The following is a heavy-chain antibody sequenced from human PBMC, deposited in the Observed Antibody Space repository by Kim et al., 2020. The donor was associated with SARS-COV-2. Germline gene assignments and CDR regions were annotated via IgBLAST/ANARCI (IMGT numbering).Heavy chain of an antibody. CDR3: ARIGTHSSSWYRLGGGGWFDP. J-gene: IGHJ5*02. CDR1: GGSFSGYY. V-gene: IGHV4-34*01. CDR2: INHSGST. D-gene: IGHD6-13*01. Sequence: SETLSLTCAVYGGSFSGYYWSWIRQPPGKGLEWIGEINHSGSTNYNPSLKSRVTISVDTSKNQFSLKLSSVTAADTAVYYCARIGTHSSSWYRLGGGGWFDPWGQGTLVTVSS.